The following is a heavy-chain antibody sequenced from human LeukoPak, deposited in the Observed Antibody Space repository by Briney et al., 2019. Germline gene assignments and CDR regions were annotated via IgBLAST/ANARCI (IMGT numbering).Heavy chain of an antibody. Sequence: PGGSLRLSCAASGFTFDDYAMHWVRQAPGKGLEWVSLISGDSHSTFYADSVKGRFTISRDDSKNTLYLQMNSLRAEDTAVYHCAKGGHFDQWGQGTLVTVSS. V-gene: IGHV3-43*02. CDR1: GFTFDDYA. CDR2: ISGDSHST. J-gene: IGHJ4*02. CDR3: AKGGHFDQ.